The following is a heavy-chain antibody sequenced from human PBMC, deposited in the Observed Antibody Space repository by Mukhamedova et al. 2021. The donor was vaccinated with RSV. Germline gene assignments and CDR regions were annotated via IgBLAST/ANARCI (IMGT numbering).Heavy chain of an antibody. J-gene: IGHJ4*02. CDR3: TRLWFGVSD. D-gene: IGHD3-10*01. V-gene: IGHV3-15*04. Sequence: QSTWEGLEWVARIVSKTDGGTTDYAAPVKGRFSISRDDSKKTLYLQMNSLKAEDTALYYCTRLWFGVSDWGRGTLVTVSS. CDR2: IVSKTDGGTT.